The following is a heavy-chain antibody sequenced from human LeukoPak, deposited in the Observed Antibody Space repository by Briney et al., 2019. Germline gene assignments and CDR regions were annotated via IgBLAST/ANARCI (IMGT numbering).Heavy chain of an antibody. CDR2: IYYSGST. J-gene: IGHJ3*02. Sequence: PGGSLRLSCAASGFTFTMFGMNWIRQPPGKGLEWIGYIYYSGSTNYNPSLKSRVTISVDTSKNQFSLKLSSATAADTAVYYCARSRGYYYDSSGPSIWGQGTMVTVSS. CDR1: GFTFTMFG. CDR3: ARSRGYYYDSSGPSI. D-gene: IGHD3-22*01. V-gene: IGHV4-59*08.